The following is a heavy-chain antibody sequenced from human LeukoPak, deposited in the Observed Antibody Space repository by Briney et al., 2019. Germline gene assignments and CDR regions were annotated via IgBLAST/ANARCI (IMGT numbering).Heavy chain of an antibody. CDR3: AKGSGELLWFGELCYFDY. V-gene: IGHV3-7*03. Sequence: HPGGSLRLSCAASGFTFSSYWMSWVRQAPGKGLEWVANIKQDGSEKYYVDSVKGRFTISRDNAKNSLYLQMNSLRAEDTAVYYCAKGSGELLWFGELCYFDYWGQGTLVTVSS. CDR1: GFTFSSYW. CDR2: IKQDGSEK. D-gene: IGHD3-10*01. J-gene: IGHJ4*02.